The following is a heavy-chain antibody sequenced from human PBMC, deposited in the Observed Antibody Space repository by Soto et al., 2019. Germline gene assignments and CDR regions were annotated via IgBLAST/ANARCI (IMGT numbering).Heavy chain of an antibody. CDR3: AITLQTPAHHWLDP. CDR1: GGSSGSGGYY. Sequence: SETLSLTYTVSGGSSGSGGYYWSWIRQHPGRGLEWIGYIYYSGSTYYNPSLKSRVTVSVETSKNQFSLKLRPVTAADTAVYYCAITLQTPAHHWLDPPAERPLVSLSS. J-gene: IGHJ5*02. CDR2: IYYSGST. V-gene: IGHV4-31*03. D-gene: IGHD2-15*01.